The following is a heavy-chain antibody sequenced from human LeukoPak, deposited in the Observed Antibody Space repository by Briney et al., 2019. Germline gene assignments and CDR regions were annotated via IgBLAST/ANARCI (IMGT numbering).Heavy chain of an antibody. J-gene: IGHJ1*01. D-gene: IGHD1-20*01. CDR2: IYSGGST. CDR1: RFTVSSNY. V-gene: IGHV3-66*01. Sequence: GGSLRLSCAVSRFTVSSNYMSWVRQAPGKGLEWVSIIYSGGSTYYADSVKGRFTISRDTSKNTLYLQMNSLRAEDTAVYYCARDGLTAEYFQHWGQGTLVTVSS. CDR3: ARDGLTAEYFQH.